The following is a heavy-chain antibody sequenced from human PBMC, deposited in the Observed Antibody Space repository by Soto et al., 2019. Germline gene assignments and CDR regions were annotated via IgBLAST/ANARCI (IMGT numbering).Heavy chain of an antibody. CDR3: ARVPRQWHLNWFDS. J-gene: IGHJ5*01. D-gene: IGHD6-19*01. V-gene: IGHV4-38-2*01. CDR2: IYHSGST. Sequence: LSLTCAVSGYSISSGYYWGWIRQPPGKGLEWIGSIYHSGSTYYNPSLKSRVTISVDTSKNQFSLKLSSVTAADTAVYYCARVPRQWHLNWFDSWGQGTLVTVSS. CDR1: GYSISSGYY.